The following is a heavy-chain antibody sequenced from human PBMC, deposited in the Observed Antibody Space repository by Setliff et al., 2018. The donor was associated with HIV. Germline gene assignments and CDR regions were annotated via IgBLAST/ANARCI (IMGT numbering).Heavy chain of an antibody. CDR2: VNPEDGET. CDR1: GYTFIDYY. D-gene: IGHD3-9*01. Sequence: ASVKVSCKASGYTFIDYYIHWVQQAPGKGLEWMGHVNPEDGETIYADKFQGRVTIAADTSTDTAYMELSSLRSEDTAVYYCATLSDYDILSLDLWGQGTLVTVSS. CDR3: ATLSDYDILSLDL. V-gene: IGHV1-69-2*01. J-gene: IGHJ5*02.